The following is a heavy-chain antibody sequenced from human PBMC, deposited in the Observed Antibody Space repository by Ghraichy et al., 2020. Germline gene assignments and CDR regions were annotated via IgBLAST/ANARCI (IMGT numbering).Heavy chain of an antibody. V-gene: IGHV3-23*01. CDR2: ISGSGGST. Sequence: GESLNISCAASGFTFSSYAMSWVRQAPGKGLEWVSAISGSGGSTYYADSVKGRFTISRDNSKNTLYLQMNSLRAEDTAVYYCAKDQAAARSKVRDWFDPWGQGTLVTVSS. D-gene: IGHD6-6*01. J-gene: IGHJ5*02. CDR3: AKDQAAARSKVRDWFDP. CDR1: GFTFSSYA.